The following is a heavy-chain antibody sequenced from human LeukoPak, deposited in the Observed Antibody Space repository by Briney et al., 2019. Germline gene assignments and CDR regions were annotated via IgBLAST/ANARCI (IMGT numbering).Heavy chain of an antibody. CDR2: ISSSGSTI. V-gene: IGHV3-48*04. CDR1: GFTFSSYW. J-gene: IGHJ6*03. D-gene: IGHD4-17*01. Sequence: GGSLRLSCAASGFTFSSYWMSWVRQAPGKGLEWVSYISSSGSTIYYADSVKGRFTISRDNAKNSLYLQMNSLRAEDTAVYYCARHYVYYYYMDVWGKGTTVTVSS. CDR3: ARHYVYYYYMDV.